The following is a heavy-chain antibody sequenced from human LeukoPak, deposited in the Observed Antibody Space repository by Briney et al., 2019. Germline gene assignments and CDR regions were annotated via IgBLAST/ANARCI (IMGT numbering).Heavy chain of an antibody. V-gene: IGHV7-4-1*02. CDR1: GYTFTSYA. Sequence: ASVKVSRKASGYTFTSYAMNWVRQAPGQGLERMGWINTNTGNPTYAQGFTGRFVFSLDTPVSTAYLQISSLKAEDTAVYYCARDLFVAAGTFDYWGQGTLVTVSS. CDR2: INTNTGNP. CDR3: ARDLFVAAGTFDY. D-gene: IGHD6-13*01. J-gene: IGHJ4*02.